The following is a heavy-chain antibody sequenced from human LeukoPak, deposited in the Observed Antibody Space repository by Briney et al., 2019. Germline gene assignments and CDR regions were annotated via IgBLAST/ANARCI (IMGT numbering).Heavy chain of an antibody. J-gene: IGHJ4*02. CDR2: ISISTSDI. Sequence: GGSLRLSCSASGFTFSTYSMNWVRQAPGKGLEWISYISISTSDIKYADSVKGRFTISRDNARNSLYLQMNSLRAEDTAVYYCARGFGGFDYWGQGTLVTVSS. CDR1: GFTFSTYS. CDR3: ARGFGGFDY. V-gene: IGHV3-48*01. D-gene: IGHD3-10*01.